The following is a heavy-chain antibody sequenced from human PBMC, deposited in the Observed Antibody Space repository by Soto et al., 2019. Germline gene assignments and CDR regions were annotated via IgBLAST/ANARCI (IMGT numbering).Heavy chain of an antibody. CDR1: GCTFSSYW. CDR2: IKQDGSEK. D-gene: IGHD3-3*01. J-gene: IGHJ4*02. CDR3: ARGAANRSRPYYDVWSGYRSHGACDY. Sequence: GGSLRLYCAASGCTFSSYWMSWVRQAPGKGLEWVANIKQDGSEKYYVVYGKGRFTISRDNAKNSLYLQMHSLNAADTVVYYCARGAANRSRPYYDVWSGYRSHGACDYWGQGTLATVSS. V-gene: IGHV3-7*03.